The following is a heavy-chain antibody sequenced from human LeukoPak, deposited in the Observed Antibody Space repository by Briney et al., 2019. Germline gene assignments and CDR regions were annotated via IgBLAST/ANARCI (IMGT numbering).Heavy chain of an antibody. Sequence: GASVKVSCKASGGTFSSYAISWVRQAPGQGLEWMGWIIPIFGTANYAQKFQGRVTITADESTSTAYMELSSLRSEDTAVYYCGRSYSSGWRLADYWGQGPLVTVSS. CDR3: GRSYSSGWRLADY. V-gene: IGHV1-69*13. D-gene: IGHD6-19*01. CDR2: IIPIFGTA. J-gene: IGHJ4*02. CDR1: GGTFSSYA.